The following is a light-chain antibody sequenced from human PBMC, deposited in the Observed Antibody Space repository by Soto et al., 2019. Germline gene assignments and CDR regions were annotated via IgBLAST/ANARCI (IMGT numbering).Light chain of an antibody. CDR1: QSISSW. J-gene: IGKJ4*01. CDR2: DAS. CDR3: QQYNSYSQLT. V-gene: IGKV1-5*01. Sequence: DMQLTQSHSTLSASVGDRVTITCRVSQSISSWLAWYQQKPGKAPKLLIYDASSLESGVPSRFSGSGSGTEFTLTISSLQPDDFATYYCQQYNSYSQLTFGGGTKVDIK.